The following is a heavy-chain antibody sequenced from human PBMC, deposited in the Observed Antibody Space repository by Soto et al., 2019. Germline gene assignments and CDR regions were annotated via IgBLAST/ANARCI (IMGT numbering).Heavy chain of an antibody. V-gene: IGHV3-21*01. CDR3: ARLQYCSSTSCYATDAFDI. Sequence: PGGSLRLSCAASGFTFSSYSMNWVRQAPGKGLEWVSSISSSSSYIYYADSVKGRFTISRDNAKNSLYLQMNSLRAEDTAVYYCARLQYCSSTSCYATDAFDIWGQGTMVTVSS. J-gene: IGHJ3*02. CDR2: ISSSSSYI. CDR1: GFTFSSYS. D-gene: IGHD2-2*01.